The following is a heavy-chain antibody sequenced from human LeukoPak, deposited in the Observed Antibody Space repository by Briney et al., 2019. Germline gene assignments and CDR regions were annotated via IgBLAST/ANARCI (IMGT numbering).Heavy chain of an antibody. CDR3: ARDLGPGQYYYYYIDV. V-gene: IGHV3-7*01. CDR2: IKQDGSEK. J-gene: IGHJ6*03. Sequence: GGSLRLSCAASEFTFSSYWMSWVRQAPGKGLEWVANIKQDGSEKYYVDSVKGRFTISRDNAKNSLYLQMNSLRAEDTAVCYCARDLGPGQYYYYYIDVWGKGTTVTVSS. CDR1: EFTFSSYW.